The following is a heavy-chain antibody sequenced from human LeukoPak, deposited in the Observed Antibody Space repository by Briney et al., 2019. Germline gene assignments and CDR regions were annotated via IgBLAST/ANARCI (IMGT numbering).Heavy chain of an antibody. V-gene: IGHV4-59*08. J-gene: IGHJ4*02. Sequence: VKPSETLSLTCTVSGGSISSYYWSWMRQPPGKGLEWIGYIYYSGSTYYNPSLKSRVTISVDTSKNQFSLKLSSVTAADTAVYFCARRSDCSGGSCYSSFSYYFDYWGQGTLVTVSS. CDR3: ARRSDCSGGSCYSSFSYYFDY. D-gene: IGHD2-15*01. CDR2: IYYSGST. CDR1: GGSISSYY.